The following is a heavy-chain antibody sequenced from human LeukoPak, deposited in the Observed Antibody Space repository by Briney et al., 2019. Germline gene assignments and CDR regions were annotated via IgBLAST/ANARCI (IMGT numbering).Heavy chain of an antibody. CDR2: IWYDGSNK. V-gene: IGHV3-33*01. CDR3: ARDIYDDSGYFRRGLDY. J-gene: IGHJ4*02. CDR1: GFTFSSYG. D-gene: IGHD3-22*01. Sequence: PGGSLRLSCAASGFTFSSYGMHWVRQAPGKGLEWVAVIWYDGSNKYYADSVKGRFTISRDNSKNTLYLQMNSLRAEDTAVYYCARDIYDDSGYFRRGLDYWGQGILVTVSS.